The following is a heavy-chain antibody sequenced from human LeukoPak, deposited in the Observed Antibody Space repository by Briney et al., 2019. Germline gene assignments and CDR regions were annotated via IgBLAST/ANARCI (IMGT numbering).Heavy chain of an antibody. Sequence: GGSLRLSCAASGFTFSSYGMHWVRQAPGKGLEWVSSIDTTSTYIFYGDSVKGRFTISRDNAKNSLYLQMNSLRAEDTAVYYCAELGITMIGGVWGKGTTVTISS. D-gene: IGHD3-10*02. CDR2: IDTTSTYI. CDR3: AELGITMIGGV. V-gene: IGHV3-21*01. J-gene: IGHJ6*04. CDR1: GFTFSSYG.